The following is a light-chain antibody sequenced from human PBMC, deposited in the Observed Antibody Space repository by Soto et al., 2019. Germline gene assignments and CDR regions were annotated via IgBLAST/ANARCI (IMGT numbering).Light chain of an antibody. Sequence: QAVVTQEPSLTVSPGGTVTLTCDSCTGAVTSGHYPYWIQQQPGQAPRTLIYDTSNRHSWTPARFSGSLLGGKAALTLSGAQPEDEAEYYCLLSYSHTYVFGTGTKVTVL. V-gene: IGLV7-46*01. CDR1: TGAVTSGHY. CDR2: DTS. J-gene: IGLJ1*01. CDR3: LLSYSHTYV.